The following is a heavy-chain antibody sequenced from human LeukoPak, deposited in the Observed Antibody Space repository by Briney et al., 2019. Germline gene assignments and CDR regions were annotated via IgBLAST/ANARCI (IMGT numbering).Heavy chain of an antibody. CDR1: GYTFTSYG. Sequence: ASVKVSCKASGYTFTSYGISWVRQAPGQGLEWMGWISAYNGNTNYAQKLQGRVTMTTDTSTSTAYMELRSLRSDDTAVYYCARVGSGWHGYYYYGMDVWGQGTTVTVFS. V-gene: IGHV1-18*01. CDR3: ARVGSGWHGYYYYGMDV. CDR2: ISAYNGNT. J-gene: IGHJ6*02. D-gene: IGHD6-19*01.